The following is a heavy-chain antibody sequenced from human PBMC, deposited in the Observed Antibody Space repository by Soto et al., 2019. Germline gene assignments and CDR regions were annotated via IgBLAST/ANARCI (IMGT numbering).Heavy chain of an antibody. CDR3: ARLYCSGGSCYEGSWFDH. Sequence: PSETLSLTCTVSGGSISSYYWIWIRQPPGKGLEWIGYIYYSVSTNYNPSLKSRVTISVDTSKNQFSLKLSSVTAADTAVYYCARLYCSGGSCYEGSWFDHWGQGTLVTVSS. CDR2: IYYSVST. CDR1: GGSISSYY. V-gene: IGHV4-59*08. J-gene: IGHJ5*02. D-gene: IGHD2-15*01.